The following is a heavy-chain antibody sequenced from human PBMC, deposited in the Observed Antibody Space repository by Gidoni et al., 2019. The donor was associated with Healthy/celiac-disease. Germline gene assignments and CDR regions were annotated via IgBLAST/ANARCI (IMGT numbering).Heavy chain of an antibody. V-gene: IGHV3-15*01. CDR3: TTDMGPAARFPLDYYYYYGMDV. Sequence: EVQLVESGGGLVKPGGSLRLSCAASGFTFSNAWMSWVRQAPGKGLEWVGRIKSKTDGGTTDYAAPVKGRFTISRDDSKNTLYLQMNSLKTEDTAVYYCTTDMGPAARFPLDYYYYYGMDVWGQGTTVTVSS. J-gene: IGHJ6*02. CDR2: IKSKTDGGTT. CDR1: GFTFSNAW. D-gene: IGHD2-2*01.